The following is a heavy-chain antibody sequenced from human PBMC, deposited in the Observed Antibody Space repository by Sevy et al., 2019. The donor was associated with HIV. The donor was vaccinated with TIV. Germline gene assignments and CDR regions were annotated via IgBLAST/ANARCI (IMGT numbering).Heavy chain of an antibody. CDR3: ARERKMYDSSGYYFHFDY. V-gene: IGHV3-48*02. D-gene: IGHD3-22*01. Sequence: GGSLRLSCAASGFTFSSYGMNWVRQAPGKGLGWVSSISKSSSTICYSDSVKGRFTISRDNAKNSLYLQMYSLRDEDTAVYYCARERKMYDSSGYYFHFDYWGQGTLVTVSS. CDR1: GFTFSSYG. CDR2: ISKSSSTI. J-gene: IGHJ4*02.